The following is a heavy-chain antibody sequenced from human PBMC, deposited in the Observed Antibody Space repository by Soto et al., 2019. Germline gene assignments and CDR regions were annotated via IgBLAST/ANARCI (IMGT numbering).Heavy chain of an antibody. CDR2: ISGSGGST. V-gene: IGHV3-23*01. D-gene: IGHD5-12*01. CDR1: GFTFSSYA. Sequence: EVQLLESGGGLVQPGGSLRLSCAASGFTFSSYAMSWVRQAPGKGLEWVSAISGSGGSTYYADSVRGRFTISRDNSKNTLYLQMNSLRAEDTAVYYCAKVPYSGYGPPDYWGQGTLVTVSS. J-gene: IGHJ4*02. CDR3: AKVPYSGYGPPDY.